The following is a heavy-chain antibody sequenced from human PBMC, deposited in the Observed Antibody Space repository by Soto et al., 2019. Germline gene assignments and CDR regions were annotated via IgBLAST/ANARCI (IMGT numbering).Heavy chain of an antibody. V-gene: IGHV5-51*07. CDR1: GYRFTRYW. J-gene: IGHJ4*02. D-gene: IGHD1-26*01. CDR3: ARVYSGNYYYFDY. CDR2: IYPGDSDT. Sequence: GESLKISCEASGYRFTRYWIGWVHQLPGKGLEWMGSIYPGDSDTTYSPSFQGQVTISADRSISTAYLQWSSLQASDTAMYYCARVYSGNYYYFDYWGQGTPVTVSS.